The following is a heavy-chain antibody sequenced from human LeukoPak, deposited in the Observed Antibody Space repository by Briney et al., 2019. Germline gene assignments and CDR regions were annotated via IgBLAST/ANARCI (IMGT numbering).Heavy chain of an antibody. CDR2: VNWNGGST. D-gene: IGHD6-13*01. J-gene: IGHJ4*02. V-gene: IGHV3-20*04. CDR1: GFTFDDYG. CDR3: ARGLAAAGTAY. Sequence: GGSLRLSCAASGFTFDDYGMSWVRQAPGKGLEWVAGVNWNGGSTGYADSVKGRFTISRDNAKNSLYLQMNSLRAEDTALYYCARGLAAAGTAYWGQGTLVTVSS.